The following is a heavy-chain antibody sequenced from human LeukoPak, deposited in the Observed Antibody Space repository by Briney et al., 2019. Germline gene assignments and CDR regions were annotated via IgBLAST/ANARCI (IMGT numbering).Heavy chain of an antibody. Sequence: SETLSLTCTVSGCSISSYYWSWIRQPPGKGLEWIGYIYYSGSTNYNPSLKSRVTISVDTSKNQFSLKLSSVTAADTAVYYCARDDPSDAFDIWGQGTMVTVSS. CDR1: GCSISSYY. CDR3: ARDDPSDAFDI. V-gene: IGHV4-59*01. CDR2: IYYSGST. J-gene: IGHJ3*02.